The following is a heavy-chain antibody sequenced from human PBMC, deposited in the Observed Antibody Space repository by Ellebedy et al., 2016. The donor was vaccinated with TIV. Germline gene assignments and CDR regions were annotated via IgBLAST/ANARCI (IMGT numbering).Heavy chain of an antibody. CDR2: ISGSGGNT. D-gene: IGHD2-2*01. Sequence: GESLKISCAASGFTFSNYAFNWVRQAPGKGLEWVSAISGSGGNTYYADSVRGRFTLSRDNSKNTVYLQMNSLRVEDTALYFCAKNQGPCSSTSCYYYYGMDVWGQGTTVTVSS. J-gene: IGHJ6*02. V-gene: IGHV3-23*01. CDR3: AKNQGPCSSTSCYYYYGMDV. CDR1: GFTFSNYA.